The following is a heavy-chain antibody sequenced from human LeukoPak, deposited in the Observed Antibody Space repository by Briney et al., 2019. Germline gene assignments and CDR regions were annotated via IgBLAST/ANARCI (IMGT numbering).Heavy chain of an antibody. CDR3: ARDSGYGSGSPSYYFDY. CDR2: IYYSGST. V-gene: IGHV4-31*03. Sequence: PSQTLSLTCTVSGGSISSGGYYWSWIRQHPGKGLEWIGYIYYSGSTYYDPCLKSRVTISVDTSKNQFSLKLSSVTAADTAVYYCARDSGYGSGSPSYYFDYWGQGTLVTVSS. D-gene: IGHD3-10*01. J-gene: IGHJ4*02. CDR1: GGSISSGGYY.